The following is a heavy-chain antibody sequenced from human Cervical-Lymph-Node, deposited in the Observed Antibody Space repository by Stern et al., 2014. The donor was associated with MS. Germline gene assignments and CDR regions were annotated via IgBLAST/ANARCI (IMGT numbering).Heavy chain of an antibody. J-gene: IGHJ5*02. CDR3: ARGAVGGSSSFRWFDP. V-gene: IGHV1-2*04. CDR1: GYTFTGYY. Sequence: VQLVESGAEVKKPGASVKVSCKASGYTFTGYYMHWVRQAPGQGLEWMGWITPNSGGTNYAQKFQGWVTMTRDTSISTAYMELSRLRSDDTAVYYCARGAVGGSSSFRWFDPWGQGTLVTVSS. D-gene: IGHD6-6*01. CDR2: ITPNSGGT.